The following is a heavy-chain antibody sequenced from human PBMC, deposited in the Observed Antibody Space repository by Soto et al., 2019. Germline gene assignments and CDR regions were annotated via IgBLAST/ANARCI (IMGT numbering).Heavy chain of an antibody. CDR3: AGEADVVANNWFDP. CDR2: ISYDGSNK. J-gene: IGHJ5*02. V-gene: IGHV3-30-3*01. Sequence: QVQLVESGGGVVQPGRSLRLSCAASGFTFSSYAMHWVRQAPGKGLEWVAVISYDGSNKYYADSVKGRFTISRDNSKNTLYLQMNSLRAEDTAVYYCAGEADVVANNWFDPWGQGTLVTVSS. D-gene: IGHD2-15*01. CDR1: GFTFSSYA.